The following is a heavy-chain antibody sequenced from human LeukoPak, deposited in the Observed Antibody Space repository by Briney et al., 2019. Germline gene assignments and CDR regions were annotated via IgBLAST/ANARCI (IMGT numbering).Heavy chain of an antibody. V-gene: IGHV3-23*01. D-gene: IGHD2-2*01. J-gene: IGHJ4*02. CDR2: ISSSGGST. CDR1: GFTFSSYA. Sequence: GGSLRLSCAASGFTFSSYAMSWVRQAPGKGLEWVSAISSSGGSTYYADSVKGRFTISRDNSKNTLYLQLNSLRSEDTAVYYCAKVKGSEGYCSITSCLANYWGQGTLVTVSS. CDR3: AKVKGSEGYCSITSCLANY.